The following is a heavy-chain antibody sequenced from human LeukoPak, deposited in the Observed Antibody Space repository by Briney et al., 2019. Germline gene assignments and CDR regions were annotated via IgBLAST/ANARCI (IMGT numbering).Heavy chain of an antibody. J-gene: IGHJ4*02. CDR1: GGSISSYY. CDR3: ARVVYGGHYDY. D-gene: IGHD4-23*01. V-gene: IGHV4-59*01. CDR2: IYYSGST. Sequence: SETLSLTCTVSGGSISSYYWSWIRQPPGKGPEWIGYIYYSGSTNYNPSLKSRVTISVDTSKNQFSLKLSSVTAADTAVYYCARVVYGGHYDYWGQGTLVTVSS.